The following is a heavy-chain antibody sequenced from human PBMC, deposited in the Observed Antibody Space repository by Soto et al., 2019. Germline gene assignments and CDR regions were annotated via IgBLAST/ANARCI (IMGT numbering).Heavy chain of an antibody. CDR3: AREGRWFDP. CDR2: IYYSGST. CDR1: GGSISSSTYY. J-gene: IGHJ5*02. Sequence: PSETLSLTCTVSGGSISSSTYYWSWMRQPPGKGLEWIGYIYYSGSTNYNPSLKSRVTISVDTSKNQFSLKLSSVTAADTAVYYCAREGRWFDPWGQGTLVTVSS. V-gene: IGHV4-61*01.